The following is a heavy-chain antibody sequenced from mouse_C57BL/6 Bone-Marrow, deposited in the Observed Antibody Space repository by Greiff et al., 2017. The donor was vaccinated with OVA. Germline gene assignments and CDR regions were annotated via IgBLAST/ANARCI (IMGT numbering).Heavy chain of an antibody. CDR2: IWSGGST. D-gene: IGHD1-1*01. Sequence: VKLKESGPGLVQPSQSLSITCTVSGFSLTSYGVHWVRQSPGKGLEWLGVIWSGGSTDYNAAFISRLSISKDNSKSQVFFKMNSLQADDTAIYYCARNYYGSSYGFAYWGQGTLVTVSA. V-gene: IGHV2-2*01. CDR1: GFSLTSYG. J-gene: IGHJ3*01. CDR3: ARNYYGSSYGFAY.